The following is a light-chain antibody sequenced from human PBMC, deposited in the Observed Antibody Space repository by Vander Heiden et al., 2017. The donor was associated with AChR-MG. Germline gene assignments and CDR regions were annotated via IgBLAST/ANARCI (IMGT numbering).Light chain of an antibody. CDR2: DVS. CDR1: SSGVGLYNY. CDR3: SSYTSSSTLV. Sequence: QSALTQPASVSWSPGQSITISCTGSSSGVGLYNYVSWYQQHPGRVPKLIIYDVSNRPSGVSDRFAGSKSANTASLTIFGLQTEDEADYYCSSYTSSSTLVFGGGTKLTVL. J-gene: IGLJ3*02. V-gene: IGLV2-14*03.